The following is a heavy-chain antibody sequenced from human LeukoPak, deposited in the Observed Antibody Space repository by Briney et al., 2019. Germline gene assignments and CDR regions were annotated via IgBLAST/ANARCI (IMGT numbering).Heavy chain of an antibody. J-gene: IGHJ3*02. V-gene: IGHV3-23*01. D-gene: IGHD4-17*01. CDR1: GFTFSSYA. Sequence: GGSLRLSCAASGFTFSSYAMSWVRQAPGKGLEWVTAISGSGGSTYYADSVKGRFTISRDNSKNTLYLQMNSLRAEDTAVYYCAFDYGDSDAFDIWGQGTMVTVSS. CDR3: AFDYGDSDAFDI. CDR2: ISGSGGST.